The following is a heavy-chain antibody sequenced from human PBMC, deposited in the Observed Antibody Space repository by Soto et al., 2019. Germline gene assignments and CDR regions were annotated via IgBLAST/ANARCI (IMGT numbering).Heavy chain of an antibody. CDR3: ARHRPKINNWFDP. Sequence: SETLSLTCTVSGGSISSSSYYWGWIRQPPGKGLEWIGSIYYSGSTYYNPSLKSRVTISVDTSKNQFSLKLSSVTAADTAVYYCARHRPKINNWFDPWGQGTLVTVSS. CDR2: IYYSGST. V-gene: IGHV4-39*01. CDR1: GGSISSSSYY. J-gene: IGHJ5*02.